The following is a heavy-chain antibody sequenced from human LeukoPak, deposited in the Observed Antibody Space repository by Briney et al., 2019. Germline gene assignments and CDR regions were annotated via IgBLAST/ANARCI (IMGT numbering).Heavy chain of an antibody. J-gene: IGHJ4*02. CDR1: GGSFSRYY. Sequence: SETLSLTCAVYGGSFSRYYWSWIRQPPGKGLEWIGEINHRGSTNYNSSLKSRVTISVDTSKNQFSLKVTSVTAADTAVYYCARRRIYYNDRRARTTLDYWGQGTLVTVSS. V-gene: IGHV4-34*01. CDR3: ARRRIYYNDRRARTTLDY. D-gene: IGHD3-22*01. CDR2: INHRGST.